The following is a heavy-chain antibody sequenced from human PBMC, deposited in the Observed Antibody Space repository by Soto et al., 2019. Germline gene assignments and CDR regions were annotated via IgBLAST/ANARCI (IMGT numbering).Heavy chain of an antibody. Sequence: PSETLSLTCTVSGGSITSATYYWTWIRQPPGNGLDWFGFFYYTGSTYYNPSLKSRVTISMDTSKNLFSLKLGSMIAADTAVYYCAREGPAPYYYYGMDVWGQGSTVTVSS. J-gene: IGHJ6*02. CDR1: GGSITSATYY. V-gene: IGHV4-30-4*01. CDR3: AREGPAPYYYYGMDV. CDR2: FYYTGST.